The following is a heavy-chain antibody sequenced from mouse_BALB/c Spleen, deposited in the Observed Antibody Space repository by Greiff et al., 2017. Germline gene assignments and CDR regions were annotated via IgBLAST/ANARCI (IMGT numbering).Heavy chain of an antibody. CDR1: GFTFSSYA. J-gene: IGHJ3*01. CDR3: ARPSEGSFAY. CDR2: ISSGGSYT. V-gene: IGHV5-9-1*01. Sequence: EVMLVESGGGLVKPGGSLKLSCAASGFTFSSYAMSWVRQTPEKRLEWVATISSGGSYTYYPDSVKGRFTISRDNAKNTLYLQMSSLRSEDTAMYYCARPSEGSFAYWGQGTLVTVSA.